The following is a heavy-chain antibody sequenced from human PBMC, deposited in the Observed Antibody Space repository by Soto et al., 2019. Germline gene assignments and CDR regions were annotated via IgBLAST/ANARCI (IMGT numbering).Heavy chain of an antibody. CDR1: GFTFSSYG. J-gene: IGHJ6*03. CDR3: ARSNDDSGYDWGPYYMDV. V-gene: IGHV3-33*01. CDR2: IWYDGSNK. Sequence: GGSLRLSCAASGFTFSSYGMHWVRQAPGKGLEWVAVIWYDGSNKYYADSVKGRFTISRDNSKNTLYLQMNSLRAEDTAVYYCARSNDDSGYDWGPYYMDVWGKGTTVTVSS. D-gene: IGHD5-12*01.